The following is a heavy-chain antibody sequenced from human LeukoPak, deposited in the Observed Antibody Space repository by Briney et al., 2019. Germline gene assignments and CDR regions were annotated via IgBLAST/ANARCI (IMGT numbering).Heavy chain of an antibody. Sequence: GGSLRLSCEASGFAFGNYAMNWVRQAPGKGLEWVSTISGTGSSTYYADSAKGRFTISRDNSKDTLFLQLNSLTAADTAMYFCAKASVAIPQYCNSWGQGTLVTVSS. D-gene: IGHD2-2*02. V-gene: IGHV3-23*01. CDR2: ISGTGSST. CDR3: AKASVAIPQYCNS. CDR1: GFAFGNYA. J-gene: IGHJ5*02.